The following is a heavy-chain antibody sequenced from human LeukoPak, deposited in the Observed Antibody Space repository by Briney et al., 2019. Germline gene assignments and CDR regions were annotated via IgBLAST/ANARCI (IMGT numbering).Heavy chain of an antibody. J-gene: IGHJ4*02. Sequence: ASVTVSSTTSRYTFTTDYMNWVRQAPRQGREWMGMINPSGGSKSYAQKLQSRVTMTRDTATSTVYMELNRLTSEDSALFYCARERSPSARYCNYWGQGPRVTVSS. D-gene: IGHD2-15*01. CDR2: INPSGGSK. CDR3: ARERSPSARYCNY. V-gene: IGHV1-46*04. CDR1: RYTFTTDY.